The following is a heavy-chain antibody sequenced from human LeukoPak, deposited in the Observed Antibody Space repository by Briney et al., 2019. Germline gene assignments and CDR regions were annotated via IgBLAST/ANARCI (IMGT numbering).Heavy chain of an antibody. CDR1: GFTFSSYA. J-gene: IGHJ2*01. D-gene: IGHD6-19*01. Sequence: GGSLRLSCAASGFTFSSYAMHWVRQAPGKGLEYVSAISSNGGSTYYANSVKGRFTISRDNSKNTLYLQMGSLRAEDMVVYYCARGISSGWWYWYFDLWGRGTLVTVSS. CDR3: ARGISSGWWYWYFDL. CDR2: ISSNGGST. V-gene: IGHV3-64*01.